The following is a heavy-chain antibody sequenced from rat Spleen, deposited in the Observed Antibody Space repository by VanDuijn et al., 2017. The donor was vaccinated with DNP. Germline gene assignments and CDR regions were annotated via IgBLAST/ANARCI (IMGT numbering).Heavy chain of an antibody. J-gene: IGHJ2*01. Sequence: EVQLVESGGGLVQPGRSLKLSCAASGFNFNDYWMGWVRQAPGKGLEWIGQINNDSSTINYSPSLKDKLTISRDSAQNTLYLQMSKLGSEDTATYYCASRPPPTRGPFDYWGQGVTVTVSS. CDR3: ASRPPPTRGPFDY. V-gene: IGHV4-2*01. CDR1: GFNFNDYW. D-gene: IGHD1-4*01. CDR2: INNDSSTI.